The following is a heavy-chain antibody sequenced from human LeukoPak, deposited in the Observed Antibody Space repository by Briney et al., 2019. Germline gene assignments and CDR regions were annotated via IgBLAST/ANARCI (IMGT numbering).Heavy chain of an antibody. CDR1: GFTFSDYW. J-gene: IGHJ5*02. CDR3: ARHTTLDP. CDR2: IKQDGNEK. V-gene: IGHV3-7*01. Sequence: GGSLRLSCAVSGFTFSDYWMSWVRQAPGKGLEWVANIKQDGNEKHYVDPVKGRFTISRDNVKNSLYLQMNSLRAEDTAVYYCARHTTLDPWGQGALVTVSS. D-gene: IGHD1-14*01.